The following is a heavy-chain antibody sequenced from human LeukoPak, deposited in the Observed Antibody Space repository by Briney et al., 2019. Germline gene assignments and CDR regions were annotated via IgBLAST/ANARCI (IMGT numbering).Heavy chain of an antibody. V-gene: IGHV3-48*04. CDR1: GFTFSDYS. Sequence: PGGSLRLSCTATGFTFSDYSMNWVRQAPGKGLECISYIGISSGNTKYADSVKGRFTISGDSAKNALYLQMNRLRVEDTAVYYCARDHRYAFDNWGQGTLVTVSS. J-gene: IGHJ4*02. CDR3: ARDHRYAFDN. CDR2: IGISSGNT. D-gene: IGHD5-12*01.